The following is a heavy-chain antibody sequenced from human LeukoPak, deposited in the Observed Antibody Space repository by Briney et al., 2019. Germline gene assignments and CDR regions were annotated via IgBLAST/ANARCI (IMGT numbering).Heavy chain of an antibody. CDR3: ATDQRYAFDY. V-gene: IGHV3-48*02. Sequence: GGSLRLSCATSGLSFNDYPMNWVRQAPGKGLEWISNIRTTAEGAKYAYYADSVKGRVTISRDDGENTLYLHMNSLRDDDTAVYYCATDQRYAFDYWGQGILVTVSS. D-gene: IGHD3-9*01. J-gene: IGHJ4*02. CDR2: IRTTAEGAKYA. CDR1: GLSFNDYP.